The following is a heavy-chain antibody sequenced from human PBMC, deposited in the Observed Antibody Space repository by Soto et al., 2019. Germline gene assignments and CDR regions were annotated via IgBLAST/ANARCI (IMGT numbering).Heavy chain of an antibody. CDR3: ARGPYGSGSYSEFDY. J-gene: IGHJ4*02. D-gene: IGHD3-10*01. CDR2: IIPIFGTA. Sequence: SVKVSCKASGGTFSSYAISWVRQAPGQGLEWMGGIIPIFGTANYAQKFQGRVTITADESTSTAYMELSSLRSEDTAVYYCARGPYGSGSYSEFDYWGQGTRVTVSS. V-gene: IGHV1-69*13. CDR1: GGTFSSYA.